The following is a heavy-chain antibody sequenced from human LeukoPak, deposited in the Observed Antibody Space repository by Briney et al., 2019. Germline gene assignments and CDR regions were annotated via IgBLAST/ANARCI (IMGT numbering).Heavy chain of an antibody. Sequence: SETLSLTCTVSGGSISSSSYYWGWIRQPPGKGLDWIASIYYSGTTYYNPSLKSRVTISVDTSKNQFSLKLSSVTAADTAVYYCARDYDSSGSDYWGQGTLVTVSS. J-gene: IGHJ4*02. D-gene: IGHD3-22*01. CDR1: GGSISSSSYY. CDR3: ARDYDSSGSDY. CDR2: IYYSGTT. V-gene: IGHV4-39*07.